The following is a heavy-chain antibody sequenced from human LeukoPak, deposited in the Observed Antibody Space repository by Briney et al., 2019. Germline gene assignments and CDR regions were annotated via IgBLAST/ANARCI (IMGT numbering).Heavy chain of an antibody. Sequence: GASVKVSCKASDYTFTSYGINWVRQAPGQGLEWMGWVSAYNDNANYAQNFQGRVTMTTDTSTSTAYMELRSLRSEDTAVYYCARGRKPIAVAGYYFDYWGQGTLVTVSS. J-gene: IGHJ4*02. CDR1: DYTFTSYG. CDR2: VSAYNDNA. V-gene: IGHV1-18*01. D-gene: IGHD6-19*01. CDR3: ARGRKPIAVAGYYFDY.